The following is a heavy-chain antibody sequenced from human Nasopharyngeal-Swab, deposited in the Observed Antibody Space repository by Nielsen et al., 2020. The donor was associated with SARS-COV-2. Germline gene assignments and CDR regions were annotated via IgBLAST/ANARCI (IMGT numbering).Heavy chain of an antibody. CDR1: GFTFSSYW. J-gene: IGHJ3*02. Sequence: GESLKISCAASGFTFSSYWMYWVRQDPGKGLGWVSRIYNDGSVTTYADSAKGRFTISRDNAKNTVYLQMNSLRAEDTAVYYCARADLLLGGSLDIWGQGTTVTVSS. V-gene: IGHV3-74*03. CDR2: IYNDGSVT. CDR3: ARADLLLGGSLDI. D-gene: IGHD1-26*01.